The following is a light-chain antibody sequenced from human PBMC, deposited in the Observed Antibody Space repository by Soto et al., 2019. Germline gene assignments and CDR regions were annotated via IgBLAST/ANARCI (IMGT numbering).Light chain of an antibody. CDR3: CSYAGSSTV. Sequence: QSALTQPASVSGSPGQSITISCTGTSSDVGSYNLVSWYQQHPGKVPKLMICEDSKRPSGVSNRFSGSKSGNTASLTISGLQDEDEADYYCCSYAGSSTVVGGGTKLTVL. V-gene: IGLV2-23*01. CDR1: SSDVGSYNL. CDR2: EDS. J-gene: IGLJ2*01.